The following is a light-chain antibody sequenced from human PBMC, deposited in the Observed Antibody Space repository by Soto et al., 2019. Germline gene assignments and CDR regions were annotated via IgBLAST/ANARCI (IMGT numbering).Light chain of an antibody. CDR2: DAS. J-gene: IGKJ2*01. V-gene: IGKV3-20*01. Sequence: EIVLTQSPGTLSLSPGERATLSCRARQSVSGSYLAWYQQKPGQSPRLLIHDASSRATGIPDRFSGSGSGTDFTLTISRLEPEDFAVYYCQQYGSSPYTFGQGTKLEIK. CDR3: QQYGSSPYT. CDR1: QSVSGSY.